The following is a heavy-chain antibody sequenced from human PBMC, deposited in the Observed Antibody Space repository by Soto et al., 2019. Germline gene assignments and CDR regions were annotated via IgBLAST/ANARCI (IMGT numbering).Heavy chain of an antibody. D-gene: IGHD6-19*01. V-gene: IGHV4-30-2*01. J-gene: IGHJ6*02. CDR1: GGSISSGGYS. CDR2: IYQSGST. CDR3: ARGRSASGKNYGMDV. Sequence: SETLSLTCAVSGGSISSGGYSWNWIRQPPGQGLEGIGFIYQSGSTYYNPSLKSRITISVDRSKNQFSLILNSVTAADTAVYYCARGRSASGKNYGMDVWGQGTTVTVSS.